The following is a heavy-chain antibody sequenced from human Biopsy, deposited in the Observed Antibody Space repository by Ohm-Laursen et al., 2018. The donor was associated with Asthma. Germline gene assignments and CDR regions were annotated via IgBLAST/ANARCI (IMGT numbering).Heavy chain of an antibody. V-gene: IGHV3-30-3*01. CDR1: GFTFSDYD. CDR2: ISYDGTNK. Sequence: SLRLSCTAAGFTFSDYDMHWVRQAPGKGLEWVAVISYDGTNKDYADSVKGRFTFSRDNSQNTLSLEMNSLRVEDTAVYYCARDLRSDNWNPWGMDVWGLGTTVTVAS. J-gene: IGHJ6*02. D-gene: IGHD1-20*01. CDR3: ARDLRSDNWNPWGMDV.